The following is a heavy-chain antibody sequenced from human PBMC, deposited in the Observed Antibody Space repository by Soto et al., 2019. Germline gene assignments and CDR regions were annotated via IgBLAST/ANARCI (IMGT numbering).Heavy chain of an antibody. V-gene: IGHV3-23*01. Sequence: EVQLLESGGGLVQPGGSLRLSCAASGFTFSSYAINWVRQAPGKGLEWVSGITGGGTSTNHADSVKGRFTISRDNSKKTVYLQMNSLRAEDTAVYYCAKKRAVAGYGDFDYWGQGGLVTISS. CDR2: ITGGGTST. J-gene: IGHJ4*02. D-gene: IGHD6-19*01. CDR1: GFTFSSYA. CDR3: AKKRAVAGYGDFDY.